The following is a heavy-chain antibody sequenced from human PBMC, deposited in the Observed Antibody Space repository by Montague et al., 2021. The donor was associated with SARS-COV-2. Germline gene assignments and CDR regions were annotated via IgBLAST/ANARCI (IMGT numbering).Heavy chain of an antibody. CDR2: TYYRSKWYN. Sequence: CAISGDSVFRHSAASNWHRQSPSSDLERLGRTYYRSKWYNDYAVSVQSRITINPDTSKNQFSLQLNSVTPEDTAVYYCASGRMVPYSSSWTTLYYYYGMEVWGQGTTVTVSS. CDR1: GDSVFRHSAA. V-gene: IGHV6-1*01. CDR3: ASGRMVPYSSSWTTLYYYYGMEV. D-gene: IGHD6-13*01. J-gene: IGHJ6*02.